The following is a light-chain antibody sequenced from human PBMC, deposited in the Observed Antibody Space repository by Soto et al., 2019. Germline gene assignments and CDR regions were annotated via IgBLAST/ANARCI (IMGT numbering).Light chain of an antibody. V-gene: IGKV3-15*01. CDR2: PAS. Sequence: EIVMTQSPATLSLSPGERASLSCRASQSIGTNLAWYQQKPGQAPRLLIYPASTRATGIPVRFSGSGSGTEFTLTISSLQPEDFAVYWCQQFNKWPLTFGQGTKVEIK. CDR1: QSIGTN. CDR3: QQFNKWPLT. J-gene: IGKJ1*01.